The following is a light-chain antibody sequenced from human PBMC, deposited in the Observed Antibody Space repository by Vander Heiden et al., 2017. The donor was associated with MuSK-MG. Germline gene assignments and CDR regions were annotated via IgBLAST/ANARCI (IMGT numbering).Light chain of an antibody. CDR3: NAYTSSSTYV. CDR1: SSDVGGYNF. Sequence: QSALTQPASVSASPGQSITISCTGTSSDVGGYNFVSWYQQQPGKAPKLMIYDVSNRPSGVSNRFSGSKSGNTASLTISGLQAEDEADYYCNAYTSSSTYVFGTGTKVTVL. J-gene: IGLJ1*01. V-gene: IGLV2-14*03. CDR2: DVS.